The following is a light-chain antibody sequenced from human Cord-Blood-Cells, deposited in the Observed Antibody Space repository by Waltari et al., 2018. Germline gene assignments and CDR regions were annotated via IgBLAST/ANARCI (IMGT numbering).Light chain of an antibody. CDR3: LLYYGGAQV. V-gene: IGLV7-43*01. CDR2: STS. CDR1: TGPVTSGYY. Sequence: QTVVTQEPSLTVSPGGTVTLTCASSTGPVTSGYYPNLFQQQPGQAPRALIYSTSNKHPWAPARFSGSLLGGKAALTLSGVQPEDEAEYYCLLYYGGAQVFGGGTKLTVL. J-gene: IGLJ3*02.